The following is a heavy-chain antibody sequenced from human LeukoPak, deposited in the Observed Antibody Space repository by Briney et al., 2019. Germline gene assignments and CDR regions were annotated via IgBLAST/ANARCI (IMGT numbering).Heavy chain of an antibody. CDR2: INPNNGGT. V-gene: IGHV1-2*02. CDR3: ARVGAYRKYQLPLSY. J-gene: IGHJ4*02. D-gene: IGHD2-2*01. Sequence: ASVKVSCKASGYTFTGYYMHWVRQAPGQGLEWMGWINPNNGGTSYAQKFQGRVTMTRDTSISTAYMELSRLRSDDTAVYYCARVGAYRKYQLPLSYWGQGTLVTVSS. CDR1: GYTFTGYY.